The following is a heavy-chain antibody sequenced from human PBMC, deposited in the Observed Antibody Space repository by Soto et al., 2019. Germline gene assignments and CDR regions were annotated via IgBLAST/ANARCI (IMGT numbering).Heavy chain of an antibody. CDR1: GVSFSSYA. D-gene: IGHD3-9*01. CDR3: ARGGDVRYFDWLCIY. J-gene: IGHJ4*02. CDR2: IIPIFGTA. V-gene: IGHV1-69*12. Sequence: QVQLVQSGAEVKKPGSSVKVSCKASGVSFSSYAISWVLQAPREGLEWMGGIIPIFGTANYAQKFQGRVTITADESTSTAYMELSSMISEDTAVYYCARGGDVRYFDWLCIYWGKGTLVTVS.